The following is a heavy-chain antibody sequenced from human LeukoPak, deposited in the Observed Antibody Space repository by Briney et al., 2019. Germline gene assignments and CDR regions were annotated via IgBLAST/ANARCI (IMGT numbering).Heavy chain of an antibody. V-gene: IGHV3-11*01. Sequence: GSLRLSCAASGFTFSDYYMTWIRQAPGKGLEWVSSISSSGSAIYYADSVKGRFTISRDNAKNSLYLQMNSLRAEDTAVYYCARDLGYCSGGSCYGDYWGQGTLVTVS. CDR1: GFTFSDYY. D-gene: IGHD2-15*01. CDR3: ARDLGYCSGGSCYGDY. CDR2: ISSSGSAI. J-gene: IGHJ4*02.